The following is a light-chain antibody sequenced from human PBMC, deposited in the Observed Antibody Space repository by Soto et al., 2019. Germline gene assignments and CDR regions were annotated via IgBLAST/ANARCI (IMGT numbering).Light chain of an antibody. Sequence: QSVLTQPPSVSGAPGQRVTISCTGSSSNIGAGYDVHWYQQLPGTAPKLLIYGNSNRPSGVPDRFSGSKSGTSASLAITGLQAEDEADYYCQSYDSSRSANWVFGGGTKLTVL. CDR1: SSNIGAGYD. V-gene: IGLV1-40*01. J-gene: IGLJ3*02. CDR2: GNS. CDR3: QSYDSSRSANWV.